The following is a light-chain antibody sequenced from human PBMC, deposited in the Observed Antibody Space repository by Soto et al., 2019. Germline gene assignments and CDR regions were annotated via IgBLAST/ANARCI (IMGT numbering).Light chain of an antibody. Sequence: QSVLTQPASVSGSPGQSITISCTGTSSDVGGYEYVSWYQQHPGKAPKLMIYEVSKRPSGVSNRFSGSKSGNTASLTISGLQAEDEADYYCSSYTSSSPYVFGGGTKVTVL. CDR1: SSDVGGYEY. V-gene: IGLV2-14*01. CDR2: EVS. J-gene: IGLJ1*01. CDR3: SSYTSSSPYV.